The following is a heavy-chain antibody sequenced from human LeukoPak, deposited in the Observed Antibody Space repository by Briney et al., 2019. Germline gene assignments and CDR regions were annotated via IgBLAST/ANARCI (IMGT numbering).Heavy chain of an antibody. CDR3: ARERRSSSSWYRLDY. CDR1: GGSISSYY. V-gene: IGHV4-4*07. D-gene: IGHD6-13*01. Sequence: PSETLSLTCTVSGGSISSYYWSWIRQPAGKGLEWIGRIYTSGSTNYNPSLKSRVTMSVDTSKNQFSLKLSSVTAADTAVYYCARERRSSSSWYRLDYWDQGTLVTVSS. J-gene: IGHJ4*02. CDR2: IYTSGST.